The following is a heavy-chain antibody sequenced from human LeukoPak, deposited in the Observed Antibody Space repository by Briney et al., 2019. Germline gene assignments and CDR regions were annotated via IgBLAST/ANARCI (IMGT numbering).Heavy chain of an antibody. J-gene: IGHJ3*02. V-gene: IGHV5-51*01. Sequence: GESLKISCKGSGYSFSSYWVGWVRRMPGKGLEWMGIIYPGDSDTRDSPSFQGQVTISADKSINTAYLQWSSLKASDTAMYYCARTTHIVVVTAEDAFDIWGQGTMVTVSS. CDR1: GYSFSSYW. CDR2: IYPGDSDT. CDR3: ARTTHIVVVTAEDAFDI. D-gene: IGHD2-21*02.